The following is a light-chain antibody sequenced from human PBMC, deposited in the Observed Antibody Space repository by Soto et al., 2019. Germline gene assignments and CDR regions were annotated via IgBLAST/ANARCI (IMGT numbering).Light chain of an antibody. Sequence: QSVLTQPPSASGTPGQRVNISCSGSSSNIGSNYVYWYRQFPGTAPKLLIQRNNQRPSGVPARFSGSKSGTSASLAISGLRSEDEADYYCFSYAGSSIWVFGGGTKLTVL. J-gene: IGLJ3*02. CDR2: RNN. V-gene: IGLV1-47*01. CDR3: FSYAGSSIWV. CDR1: SSNIGSNY.